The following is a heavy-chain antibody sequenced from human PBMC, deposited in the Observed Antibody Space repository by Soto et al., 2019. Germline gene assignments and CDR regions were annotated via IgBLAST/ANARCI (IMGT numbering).Heavy chain of an antibody. D-gene: IGHD6-19*01. CDR1: GGTFSSYA. V-gene: IGHV1-69*13. Sequence: SSVKVSCKASGGTFSSYAISWVRQAPGQGLEWMGGIIPIFGTANYAQKFQGRFKITADESTSTAYMELSSLRSEETAVYYCARGGRIAVAGTFDYWGQGTLVTVSS. J-gene: IGHJ4*02. CDR2: IIPIFGTA. CDR3: ARGGRIAVAGTFDY.